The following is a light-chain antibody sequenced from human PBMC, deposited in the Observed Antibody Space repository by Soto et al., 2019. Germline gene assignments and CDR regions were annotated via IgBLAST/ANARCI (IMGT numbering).Light chain of an antibody. V-gene: IGKV3D-15*01. Sequence: EIVMTQSPAILSVSPGGRASLSCRASQSINGNFAWYQQKPGQAPRLLIHGASTRATGIPARFSGSGFGTEFTLTISSLQSEDLAVYFCQQYNNWPPLTFGGGTKVEIK. CDR3: QQYNNWPPLT. J-gene: IGKJ4*01. CDR2: GAS. CDR1: QSINGN.